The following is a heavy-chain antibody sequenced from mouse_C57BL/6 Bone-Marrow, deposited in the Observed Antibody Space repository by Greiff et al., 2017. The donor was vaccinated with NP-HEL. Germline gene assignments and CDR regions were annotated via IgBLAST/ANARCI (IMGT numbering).Heavy chain of an antibody. Sequence: EVQLVESGEGLVKPGGSLKLSCAASGFTFSSYAMSWVRQTPEKRLEWVAYISSGGDYIYYADTVKGRFTISRDNARNTLYLQMSSLKSEDTAMYYCTSLPWLLRGYAMDYWGQGTSVTVSS. CDR1: GFTFSSYA. CDR3: TSLPWLLRGYAMDY. CDR2: ISSGGDYI. J-gene: IGHJ4*01. D-gene: IGHD2-3*01. V-gene: IGHV5-9-1*02.